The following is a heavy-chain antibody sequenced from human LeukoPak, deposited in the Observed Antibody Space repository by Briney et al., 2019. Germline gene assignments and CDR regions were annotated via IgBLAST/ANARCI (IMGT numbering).Heavy chain of an antibody. Sequence: PRGSLRLSCAASGFIFSNHGMHWVRQAPGKGLEWVAFIRHDISNANYADSVKGRFTISRDNSKNMLYLEVISLTADDTAVYYCAKDDAWLRFGEWSQGTLVTVSS. D-gene: IGHD3-10*01. CDR2: IRHDISNA. J-gene: IGHJ4*02. CDR1: GFIFSNHG. CDR3: AKDDAWLRFGE. V-gene: IGHV3-30*02.